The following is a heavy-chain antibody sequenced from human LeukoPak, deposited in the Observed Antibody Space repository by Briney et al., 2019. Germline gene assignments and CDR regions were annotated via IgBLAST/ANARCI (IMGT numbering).Heavy chain of an antibody. J-gene: IGHJ4*02. CDR1: GFTFSSYA. V-gene: IGHV3-23*01. D-gene: IGHD2-2*01. CDR2: ISGSGGST. CDR3: AKDRPFYCSSTSCYFDY. Sequence: QSGGSLRLSCAASGFTFSSYAMSWVRQAPGKGLEWVSAISGSGGSTYYADSVKGRFTISRDNSKNTLYLQMNSLRAEDTAVYYCAKDRPFYCSSTSCYFDYWGQGTLVTVSS.